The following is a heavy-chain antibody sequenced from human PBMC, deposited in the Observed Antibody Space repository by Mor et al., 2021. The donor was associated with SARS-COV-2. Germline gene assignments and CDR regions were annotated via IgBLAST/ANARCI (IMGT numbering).Heavy chain of an antibody. CDR3: ARDRGYDSTKSYASDV. D-gene: IGHD2-15*01. Sequence: NWIRQAPGKGLEWISYISRSGGTLNYADSVKGRFTTSRDNARNSLYLQMDSLRADDTAVYYCARDRGYDSTKSYASDVWGQG. V-gene: IGHV3-11*01. CDR2: ISRSGGTL. J-gene: IGHJ3*01.